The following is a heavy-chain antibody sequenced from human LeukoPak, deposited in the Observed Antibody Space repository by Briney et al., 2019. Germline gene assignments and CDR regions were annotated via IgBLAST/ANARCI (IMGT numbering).Heavy chain of an antibody. CDR2: IYYSGST. V-gene: IGHV4-39*01. D-gene: IGHD1-14*01. CDR3: ARASPTTNKGAYGWFDP. CDR1: GGSISSSSYY. J-gene: IGHJ5*02. Sequence: SETLSLTCTVSGGSISSSSYYWGWIRQPPGKGREWIGSIYYSGSTYYNPSLKSRVTISVDTSKNQFSLKLSSVTAADTAVYYCARASPTTNKGAYGWFDPWGQGTLVTVSS.